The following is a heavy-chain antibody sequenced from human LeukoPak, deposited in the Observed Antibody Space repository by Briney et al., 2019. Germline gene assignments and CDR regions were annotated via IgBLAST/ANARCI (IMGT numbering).Heavy chain of an antibody. J-gene: IGHJ4*02. CDR1: EGTFSSYA. D-gene: IGHD6-19*01. CDR3: ARVAVAAHFDY. V-gene: IGHV1-69*04. CDR2: IIPILGIA. Sequence: SVKVSCKASEGTFSSYAISWVRQAPGQGLEWMGRIIPILGIANYAQKFQGRVTITADKSTSTAYMELSSLRSEDTAVYYCARVAVAAHFDYWGQGTLVTVSS.